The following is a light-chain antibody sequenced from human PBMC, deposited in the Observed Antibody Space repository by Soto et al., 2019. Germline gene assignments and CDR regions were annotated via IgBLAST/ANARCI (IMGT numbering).Light chain of an antibody. CDR2: WAS. J-gene: IGKJ2*01. Sequence: DIVMTQSPDSLAVSLGERATINCKSSQSVLYSSNNKNYLAWYQRKPGQPPKQLIYWASTRESGVPDRFRGSGSGTDFTLTISSLQAEDVAVYYCQQYYSIPYTFGQGTKLEIK. V-gene: IGKV4-1*01. CDR3: QQYYSIPYT. CDR1: QSVLYSSNNKNY.